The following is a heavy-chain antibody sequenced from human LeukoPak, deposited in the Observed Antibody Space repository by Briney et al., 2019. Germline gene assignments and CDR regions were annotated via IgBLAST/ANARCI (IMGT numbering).Heavy chain of an antibody. D-gene: IGHD2-8*01. V-gene: IGHV1-2*02. CDR1: GYTFTGYY. J-gene: IGHJ4*02. CDR3: ARDPGVYCTNGVCYPGVFDY. CDR2: INPNSGGT. Sequence: GASVKVSCKASGYTFTGYYMHWVRQAPGQGLEWMGWINPNSGGTNYAQKFQGRVTMTRDTSISTAYMELSRLRSDDTAVYYCARDPGVYCTNGVCYPGVFDYWGQGTLVTVSS.